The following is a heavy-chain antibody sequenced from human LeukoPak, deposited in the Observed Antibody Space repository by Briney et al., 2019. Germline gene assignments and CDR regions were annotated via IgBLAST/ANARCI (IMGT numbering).Heavy chain of an antibody. V-gene: IGHV1-2*06. J-gene: IGHJ4*02. D-gene: IGHD3-3*01. Sequence: ASVNVSCKASGYTFTGYHMHWVRQAPGQGLEWMGRINPNSCGTNYAQKFQGRLTMTRDTSISTAYMELSRLRSDDTAVYYCARSLPEISYYDFWSGYWCFDYWGQGTLVTVSS. CDR2: INPNSCGT. CDR3: ARSLPEISYYDFWSGYWCFDY. CDR1: GYTFTGYH.